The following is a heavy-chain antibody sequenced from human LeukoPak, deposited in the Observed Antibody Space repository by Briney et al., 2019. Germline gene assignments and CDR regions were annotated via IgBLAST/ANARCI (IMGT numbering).Heavy chain of an antibody. D-gene: IGHD3-3*02. Sequence: SETLSLTCIVSGGSIYSYFWSWIRQPAGKGLEWIGRIYSSGTTNYNPSLKSRVSMSVDTSKSEFSLRVTSVTPADTAVYYCARDLHFWSGYYYFDYWGQGILVTVSS. CDR3: ARDLHFWSGYYYFDY. CDR2: IYSSGTT. V-gene: IGHV4-4*07. CDR1: GGSIYSYF. J-gene: IGHJ4*02.